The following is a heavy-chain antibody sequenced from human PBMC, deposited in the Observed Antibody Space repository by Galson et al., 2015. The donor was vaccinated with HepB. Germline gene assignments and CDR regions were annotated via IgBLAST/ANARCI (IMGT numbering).Heavy chain of an antibody. J-gene: IGHJ4*02. D-gene: IGHD1-26*01. CDR2: ISGSGSTT. CDR1: GLTFTNHA. Sequence: SLRLSCAAYGLTFTNHAMSWVRQAPGRGLEWVSSISGSGSTTYYTDSVKGRFTISRDNAKNSLYLQMNSLRAEDTAVYCCAREWDPFDYWGQGTLVTVSS. V-gene: IGHV3-23*01. CDR3: AREWDPFDY.